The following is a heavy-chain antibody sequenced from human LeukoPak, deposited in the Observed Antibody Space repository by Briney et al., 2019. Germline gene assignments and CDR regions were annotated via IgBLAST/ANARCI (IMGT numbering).Heavy chain of an antibody. CDR1: GGTFSSYA. CDR3: ARGHGGGTFDY. D-gene: IGHD3-16*01. V-gene: IGHV1-69*04. J-gene: IGHJ4*02. CDR2: IIPILGIA. Sequence: SVKVSCKASGGTFSSYAISWVRQAPGQGLEWMGRIIPILGIANYAQKFQGRVTITADESTSTAYMELSSLRSEDTAVYYRARGHGGGTFDYWGQGTLVTVSS.